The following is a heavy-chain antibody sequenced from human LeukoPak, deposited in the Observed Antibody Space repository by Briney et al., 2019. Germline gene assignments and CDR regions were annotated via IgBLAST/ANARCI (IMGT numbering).Heavy chain of an antibody. D-gene: IGHD3-10*01. CDR2: IYSSGNT. V-gene: IGHV4-61*09. CDR3: VRDPSAMVFDY. Sequence: SETLSLTCTVSGGSISRDGYYWSWIRQPAGKGLEWIGQIYSSGNTNYNPSLKNRVTIPVDTSRNQFFLNLRSVTAADRAIYYCVRDPSAMVFDYWGQGILVTVSS. J-gene: IGHJ4*02. CDR1: GGSISRDGYY.